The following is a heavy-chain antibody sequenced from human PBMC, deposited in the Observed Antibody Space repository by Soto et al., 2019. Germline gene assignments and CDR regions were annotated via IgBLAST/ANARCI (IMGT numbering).Heavy chain of an antibody. CDR3: ARSIRGYSGYDYHSYYYYGMDV. V-gene: IGHV3-13*01. CDR1: GFTFSSYD. D-gene: IGHD5-12*01. CDR2: IGTAGET. Sequence: GGSLRLSCAASGFTFSSYDMHWVRQATGKGLEWVSAIGTAGETYYPGSVKGRFTISRENAKDSLYLQMNSLRAEDTAVYYCARSIRGYSGYDYHSYYYYGMDVWGQGTTVTVSS. J-gene: IGHJ6*02.